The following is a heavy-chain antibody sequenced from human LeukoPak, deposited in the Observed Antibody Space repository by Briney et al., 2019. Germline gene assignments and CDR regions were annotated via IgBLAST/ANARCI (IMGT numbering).Heavy chain of an antibody. J-gene: IGHJ4*02. Sequence: SETLSLTCTVSGGSISSGDYYWSWIRQPPGKRLEWIGYIYYSGSTYYNPSLKSRVTISVDTSKNQFSLKLSSVTAADTAVYYCARDCSSTSQSYFDYWGQGTLVTVSS. CDR3: ARDCSSTSQSYFDY. D-gene: IGHD2-2*01. CDR1: GGSISSGDYY. V-gene: IGHV4-30-4*08. CDR2: IYYSGST.